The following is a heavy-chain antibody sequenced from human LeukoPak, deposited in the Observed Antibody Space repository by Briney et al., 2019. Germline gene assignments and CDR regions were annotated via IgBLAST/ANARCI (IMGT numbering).Heavy chain of an antibody. CDR2: ISSSSSYI. J-gene: IGHJ6*03. D-gene: IGHD6-13*01. Sequence: GGSLRLSCAASGFTFSTYSMNWVRQAPGKGLEWVSSISSSSSYIYYADSVKGRFTISRDNAKNSLYLQMNSLRAEDTAVYYCAREGVGSSWDYYYYYMDVWGKGTTVTISS. CDR1: GFTFSTYS. CDR3: AREGVGSSWDYYYYYMDV. V-gene: IGHV3-21*01.